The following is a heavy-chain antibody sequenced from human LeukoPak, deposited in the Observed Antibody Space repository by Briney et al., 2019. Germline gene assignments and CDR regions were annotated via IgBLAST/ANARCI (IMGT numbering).Heavy chain of an antibody. V-gene: IGHV1-58*02. J-gene: IGHJ4*02. CDR1: GFTFTNSA. CDR2: IVVGSGNT. CDR3: AGYCGGDCLYDY. Sequence: ASVKVSCKASGFTFTNSAMQWVRQARGQRLEWKGWIVVGSGNTNYAQKFQERVTITRDMSTSTAYMELSSLRSEDTAVYYCAGYCGGDCLYDYWGQGTLVTVSS. D-gene: IGHD2-21*02.